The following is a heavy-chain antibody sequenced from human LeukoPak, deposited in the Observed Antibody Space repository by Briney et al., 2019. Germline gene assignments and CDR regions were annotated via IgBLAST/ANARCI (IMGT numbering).Heavy chain of an antibody. D-gene: IGHD4-17*01. CDR1: GVTVSTNH. Sequence: PGGALRLSCAASGVTVSTNHKSWGRQTPGKGLEGVSTICSGGSIYYADSVKGRFTISRDNSKNTLYLQMNSLRVEDTAVYYCARGSRVTTRLVAFDIWGQGTMVTVSS. J-gene: IGHJ3*02. V-gene: IGHV3-53*01. CDR3: ARGSRVTTRLVAFDI. CDR2: ICSGGSI.